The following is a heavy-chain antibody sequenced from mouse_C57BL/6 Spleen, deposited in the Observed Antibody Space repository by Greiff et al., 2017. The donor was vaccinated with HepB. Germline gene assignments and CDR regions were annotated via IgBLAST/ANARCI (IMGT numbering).Heavy chain of an antibody. CDR2: IYPRSGNT. CDR1: GYTFTSYG. D-gene: IGHD1-1*01. Sequence: QVQLQQSGAELARPGASVKLSCKASGYTFTSYGISWVKQRTGQGLEWIGEIYPRSGNTYYNEKFKGKATLTADKSSSTAYMELRSLTSEDSAVYFCARRDGSNAMDYWGQGTSVTVSS. J-gene: IGHJ4*01. V-gene: IGHV1-81*01. CDR3: ARRDGSNAMDY.